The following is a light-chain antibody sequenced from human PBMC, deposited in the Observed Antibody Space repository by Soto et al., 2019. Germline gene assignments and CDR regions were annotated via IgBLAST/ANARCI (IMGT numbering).Light chain of an antibody. V-gene: IGLV2-8*01. CDR2: EVN. CDR3: SSCAGSNNPYV. Sequence: QSALTQPPSASGSPGQSVTISCTGTSSDVGGCRFVSWYQQFPGKAPQLIIYEVNKRPSGVPDRFSGSRSGNTASLTISGLQAEDEADYYCSSCAGSNNPYVFGTGTKLTVL. CDR1: SSDVGGCRF. J-gene: IGLJ1*01.